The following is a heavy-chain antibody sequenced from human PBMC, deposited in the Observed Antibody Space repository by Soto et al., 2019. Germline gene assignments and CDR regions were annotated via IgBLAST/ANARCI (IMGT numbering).Heavy chain of an antibody. CDR3: ARGILGYCSSTSCYRRYYYYYMDV. CDR1: GGSFSGYY. J-gene: IGHJ6*03. Sequence: QVQLQQWGAGLLKPSETLSLTCAVYGGSFSGYYWSWIRQPPGKGLEWIGEINHSGSTNYNPSLKSRVTISVDTSKNQFSLKLSSVTAADTAVYYCARGILGYCSSTSCYRRYYYYYMDVWGKGTTVTVSS. V-gene: IGHV4-34*01. D-gene: IGHD2-2*01. CDR2: INHSGST.